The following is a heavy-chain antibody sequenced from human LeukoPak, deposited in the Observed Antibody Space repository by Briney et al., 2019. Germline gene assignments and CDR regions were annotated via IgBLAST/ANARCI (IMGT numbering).Heavy chain of an antibody. CDR1: GFTFSSYG. CDR2: IWCDGSNK. D-gene: IGHD1-26*01. Sequence: QPGGSLRLSCAASGFTFSSYGMHWVRQAPGKGLEWVAVIWCDGSNKYYADSVKGRFTISRDNSKNTLYLQMNSLRAEDTAVYYCAREVGATAFDYWGQGTLVTVSS. J-gene: IGHJ4*02. V-gene: IGHV3-33*01. CDR3: AREVGATAFDY.